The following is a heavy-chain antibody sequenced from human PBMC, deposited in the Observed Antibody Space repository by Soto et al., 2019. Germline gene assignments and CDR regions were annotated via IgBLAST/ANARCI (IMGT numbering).Heavy chain of an antibody. CDR3: ANRGVGTGYYYYMDV. Sequence: EVQLLESGGGLVQPGGSLRLSCAASGFTFSSYAMSWVRQAPGKGLEWVSAISGSGTYTYYADSVKGRFTISRDNSENTLDLQMNSLRVEDTAVYYCANRGVGTGYYYYMDVWGNGTTVTVSS. CDR1: GFTFSSYA. D-gene: IGHD1-1*01. J-gene: IGHJ6*03. CDR2: ISGSGTYT. V-gene: IGHV3-23*01.